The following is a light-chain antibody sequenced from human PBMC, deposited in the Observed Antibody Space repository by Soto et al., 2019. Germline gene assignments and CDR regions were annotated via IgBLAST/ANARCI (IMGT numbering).Light chain of an antibody. CDR1: QSVSSS. Sequence: EIVMTQSPGTLSVSPGDRATLSCRASQSVSSSLAWYQQKPGQAPRLLILGASTRATGIPARFSGSGSGTEFTLTISRLEPEDFAVYYCQQYGSSGTFGQGTKVDIK. CDR3: QQYGSSGT. V-gene: IGKV3-15*01. J-gene: IGKJ1*01. CDR2: GAS.